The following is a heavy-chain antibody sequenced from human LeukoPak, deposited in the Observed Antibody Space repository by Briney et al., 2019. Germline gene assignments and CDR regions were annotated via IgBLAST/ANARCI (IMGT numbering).Heavy chain of an antibody. CDR2: IRHDGHT. CDR1: GYFSINYY. D-gene: IGHD5-12*01. CDR3: ARQVATKGEWAFGV. Sequence: PSETLSLTWTASGYFSINYYWGWIRQPPGKGLEWIASIRHDGHTYYNASLRSQVTISIDMSRNQFSLRLNSLTAADTAVYYCARQVATKGEWAFGVWGQGTMVTVSS. V-gene: IGHV4-38-2*02. J-gene: IGHJ3*01.